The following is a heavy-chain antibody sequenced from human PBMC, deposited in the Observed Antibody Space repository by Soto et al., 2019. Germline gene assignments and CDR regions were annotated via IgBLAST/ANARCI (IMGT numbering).Heavy chain of an antibody. V-gene: IGHV3-48*02. J-gene: IGHJ4*02. CDR1: GFTFSSYS. Sequence: GGSLRLSCAASGFTFSSYSMNWVRQAPGKGLEWVSYISSSSTIYYADSVKGRFTISRDNAKNSLYLQMNSLRDEDTAVYYCASNHYYDSSGYYYRIYWGQGTLVTVSS. CDR2: ISSSSTI. CDR3: ASNHYYDSSGYYYRIY. D-gene: IGHD3-22*01.